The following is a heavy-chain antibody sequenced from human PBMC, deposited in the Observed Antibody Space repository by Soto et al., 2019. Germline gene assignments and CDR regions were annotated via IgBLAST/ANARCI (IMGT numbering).Heavy chain of an antibody. CDR2: IYYSGST. Sequence: SETLSLTCTVSGGSISSSSYYWGWIRQPPGKGLEWIGSIYYSGSTYYNPSLKSRVTISVDTSKNQFSLKLSSVTAADTAVYYFARQSVEVRGVGIYYGMDVWGQGTTVTVSS. CDR3: ARQSVEVRGVGIYYGMDV. V-gene: IGHV4-39*01. D-gene: IGHD3-10*01. CDR1: GGSISSSSYY. J-gene: IGHJ6*02.